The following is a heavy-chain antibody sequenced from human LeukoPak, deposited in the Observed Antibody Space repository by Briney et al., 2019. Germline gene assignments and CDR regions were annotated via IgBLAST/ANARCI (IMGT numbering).Heavy chain of an antibody. CDR2: ISAYNGNT. J-gene: IGHJ5*02. D-gene: IGHD3-9*01. CDR1: GYTFTSYG. CDR3: ARYYDILTGYSNWFDP. Sequence: ASVKVSCKASGYTFTSYGISWVRQAPGQGLEWMGWISAYNGNTNYAQKLQGRVTMTTDTSTSTAYMELRSLRSDDTAVYYCARYYDILTGYSNWFDPWGQGTLVTVSS. V-gene: IGHV1-18*01.